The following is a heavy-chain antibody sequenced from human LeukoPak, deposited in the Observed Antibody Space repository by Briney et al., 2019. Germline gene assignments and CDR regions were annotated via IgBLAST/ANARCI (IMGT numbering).Heavy chain of an antibody. Sequence: GASVKVSCKTSGYSFTDYYMHWVSQAPGQGLEWMGWINPNSGGTSSAQKVQGRVTMTRDTSITTVYMEVSWLTSDDTAIYYCARADRLHGGPYLIGPWGQGTLVTVSS. J-gene: IGHJ5*02. V-gene: IGHV1-2*02. CDR2: INPNSGGT. D-gene: IGHD2-21*01. CDR3: ARADRLHGGPYLIGP. CDR1: GYSFTDYY.